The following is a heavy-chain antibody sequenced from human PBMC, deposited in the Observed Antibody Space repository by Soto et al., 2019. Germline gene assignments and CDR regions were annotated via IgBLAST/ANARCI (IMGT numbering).Heavy chain of an antibody. CDR3: ARKGWGIAEHYFDY. D-gene: IGHD6-13*01. V-gene: IGHV4-59*08. CDR2: IYYSGST. CDR1: GGSISSYY. Sequence: QVQLQESGPGLVKPSETLSLTCTVSGGSISSYYWSWIRQPPGKGLEWIGYIYYSGSTNYNPSLKSRLTIAVDTSKNQFSLKLSSVTAADPAVYYCARKGWGIAEHYFDYWGQGTLVTVSS. J-gene: IGHJ4*02.